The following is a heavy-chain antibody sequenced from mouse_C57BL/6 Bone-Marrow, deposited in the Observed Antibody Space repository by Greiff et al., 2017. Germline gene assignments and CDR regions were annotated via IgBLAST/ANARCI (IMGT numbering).Heavy chain of an antibody. CDR1: GFTFSSYG. CDR2: ISSGGSYT. D-gene: IGHD2-1*01. CDR3: ARVGRYYGNLWCAY. V-gene: IGHV5-6*01. J-gene: IGHJ3*01. Sequence: EVQLVESGGDLVKPGGSLKLSCAASGFTFSSYGMSWVRQTPDKRLEWVATISSGGSYTYDPDSVKGRFTISRDNAKNTLYLQMSSLKSEDTAMYYCARVGRYYGNLWCAYWGQGTLVTVSA.